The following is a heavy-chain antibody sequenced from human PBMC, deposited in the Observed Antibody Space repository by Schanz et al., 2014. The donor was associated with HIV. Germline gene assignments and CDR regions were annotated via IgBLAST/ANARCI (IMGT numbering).Heavy chain of an antibody. CDR3: ARGEDWPGGASDH. V-gene: IGHV1-2*02. CDR2: INSDNGT. D-gene: IGHD1-26*01. CDR1: AYSFSGYY. J-gene: IGHJ5*02. Sequence: QVQLVQSGAEVKKPGASVTVSCKASAYSFSGYYIHWVRQAPGQGLEWMGWINSDNGTNYAQEFQGRVTMTTDTSTNTAYMELRSLKSDDTAVYYCARGEDWPGGASDHWGQGTLVTVSS.